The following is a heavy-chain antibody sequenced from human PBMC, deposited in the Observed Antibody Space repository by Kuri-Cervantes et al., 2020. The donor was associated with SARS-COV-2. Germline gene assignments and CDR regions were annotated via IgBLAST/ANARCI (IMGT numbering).Heavy chain of an antibody. Sequence: SVKVSCKASGGTFSSYAISWVRQAPGQGLEWMGGIIPIFGTANYAQKFQGRVTITADESMSTAYMELSSLRSEDTAVYYCARDLSYYDILTGYYYNWFDPWGQGTLVTVSS. V-gene: IGHV1-69*13. J-gene: IGHJ5*02. CDR1: GGTFSSYA. CDR2: IIPIFGTA. CDR3: ARDLSYYDILTGYYYNWFDP. D-gene: IGHD3-9*01.